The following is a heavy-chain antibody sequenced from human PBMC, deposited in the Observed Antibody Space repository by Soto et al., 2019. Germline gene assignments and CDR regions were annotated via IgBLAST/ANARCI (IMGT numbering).Heavy chain of an antibody. Sequence: GESLKISCAASGFTFSSYGMHWVRQAPGKGLEWVAVISYDGSNKYYADSVKGRFTISRDNSKNTLYLQMNSLRAEDTAVYYCAKADGTSVMDVWGQGTTVTVSS. CDR2: ISYDGSNK. D-gene: IGHD1-26*01. CDR1: GFTFSSYG. V-gene: IGHV3-30*18. CDR3: AKADGTSVMDV. J-gene: IGHJ6*02.